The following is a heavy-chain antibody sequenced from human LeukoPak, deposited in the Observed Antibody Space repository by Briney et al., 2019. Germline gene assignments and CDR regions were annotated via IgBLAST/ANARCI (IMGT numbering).Heavy chain of an antibody. V-gene: IGHV1-2*02. CDR1: GYTFTGYY. D-gene: IGHD3-22*01. Sequence: ASVKVSCKASGYTFTGYYMHWVRQAPGQGLEWMGWINPNSGGTNYAQKFQGRVTMTRDTSISTAYMELSRLRSDDTAVYYCARDIPTSYYYDSSGYSQEGYYWGQGTLVTVSS. J-gene: IGHJ4*02. CDR3: ARDIPTSYYYDSSGYSQEGYY. CDR2: INPNSGGT.